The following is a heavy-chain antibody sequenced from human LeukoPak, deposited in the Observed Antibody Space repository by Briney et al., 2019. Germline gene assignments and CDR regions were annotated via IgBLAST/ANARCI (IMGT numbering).Heavy chain of an antibody. Sequence: SETLSLTCTVSGGSISSYYWSWIRQPPGKGLEWIGYIYYSGSTNYNPSLKSRVTISVDTSKNQFSLKLSSVTAADTAVYYCARVVYGSGWSRVDYWGQGTLVTVSS. J-gene: IGHJ4*02. CDR2: IYYSGST. CDR3: ARVVYGSGWSRVDY. CDR1: GGSISSYY. V-gene: IGHV4-59*01. D-gene: IGHD6-19*01.